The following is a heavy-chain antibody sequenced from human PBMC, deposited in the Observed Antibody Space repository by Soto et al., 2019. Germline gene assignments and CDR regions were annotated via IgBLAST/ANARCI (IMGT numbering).Heavy chain of an antibody. CDR2: IYYTGNT. D-gene: IGHD3-10*01. CDR3: ARDQSFEFRNWFDP. J-gene: IGHJ5*02. CDR1: GGCISTYY. V-gene: IGHV4-59*13. Sequence: SETLSLTCTVTGGCISTYYWSWIRQPPGKGLEWIGHIYYTGNTNYNPSLKSRVTISVDTSTNRFSLRLRSVSAADTAVYYCARDQSFEFRNWFDPWGQGTLVTVSS.